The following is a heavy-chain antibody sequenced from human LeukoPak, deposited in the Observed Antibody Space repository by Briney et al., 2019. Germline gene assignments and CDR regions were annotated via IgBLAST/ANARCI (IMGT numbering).Heavy chain of an antibody. CDR2: ISNGSGYI. CDR1: GFTFSSYA. D-gene: IGHD2-15*01. CDR3: ARPWLTCSGGSCYSYYFDY. J-gene: IGHJ4*02. V-gene: IGHV3-21*01. Sequence: GGSLRLSCAASGFTFSSYAMSWVRQAPGKGLEWVSSISNGSGYIFYADSVEGRFTISRDNAKNSLYLQMSSLRAEDTAVYYCARPWLTCSGGSCYSYYFDYWGQGTLVTVST.